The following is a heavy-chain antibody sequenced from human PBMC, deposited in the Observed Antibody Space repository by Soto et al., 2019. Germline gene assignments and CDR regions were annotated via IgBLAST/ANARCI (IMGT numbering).Heavy chain of an antibody. D-gene: IGHD6-6*01. CDR2: IYYSGRT. CDR3: ARGSFSSSSSWFDP. Sequence: SETPSLTCTVSGGSISSGGYYWSWIRQHPGKGLEWIGYIYYSGRTYYNPSLHSRVSIAVDTTENQFSLKLTSVTAADTSVYYCARGSFSSSSSWFDPWGRGTLVTVSS. V-gene: IGHV4-31*03. CDR1: GGSISSGGYY. J-gene: IGHJ5*02.